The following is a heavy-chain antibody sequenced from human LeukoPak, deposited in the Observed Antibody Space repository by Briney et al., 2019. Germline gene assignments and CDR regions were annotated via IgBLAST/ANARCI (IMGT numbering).Heavy chain of an antibody. D-gene: IGHD5-18*01. V-gene: IGHV4-34*01. CDR2: INHSGST. Sequence: SETLSLTCTVSGGSISSYYWSWIRQPPGKGLEWIGEINHSGSTNYNPSLKSRVTISVDTSKNQFSLKLSSVTAADTAVYYCARARGYSYGFFGYWGQGTLVTVSS. CDR3: ARARGYSYGFFGY. CDR1: GGSISSYY. J-gene: IGHJ4*02.